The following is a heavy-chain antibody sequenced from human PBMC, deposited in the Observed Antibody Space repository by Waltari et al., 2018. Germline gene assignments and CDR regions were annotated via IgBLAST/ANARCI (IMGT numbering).Heavy chain of an antibody. J-gene: IGHJ6*02. Sequence: EVQLVESGGGLVQPGRSLRLSCADSGFTFEDYAMHWVRQAPGKGLEWVSGISRNSDRIGYADSVKGRFTISRDNAKNYLYLQMNSLRAEDTALYFCAKDGTTLKNYYGLDVWGQGTTVTVSS. CDR1: GFTFEDYA. CDR3: AKDGTTLKNYYGLDV. V-gene: IGHV3-9*01. D-gene: IGHD4-4*01. CDR2: ISRNSDRI.